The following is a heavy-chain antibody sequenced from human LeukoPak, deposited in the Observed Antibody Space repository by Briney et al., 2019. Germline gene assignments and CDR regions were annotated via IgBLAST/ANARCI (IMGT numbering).Heavy chain of an antibody. CDR2: IYYSGST. J-gene: IGHJ6*02. Sequence: SETLSLTCTVSGGSISSSSYYWGWIRQPPGKGLEWIVSIYYSGSTYYNPSLKSRVTISVDTSKNQFSLKLSSVTAADTAVYYCAITSSGSQYYYGMDVWGQGTTVTVSS. D-gene: IGHD3-22*01. CDR1: GGSISSSSYY. CDR3: AITSSGSQYYYGMDV. V-gene: IGHV4-39*01.